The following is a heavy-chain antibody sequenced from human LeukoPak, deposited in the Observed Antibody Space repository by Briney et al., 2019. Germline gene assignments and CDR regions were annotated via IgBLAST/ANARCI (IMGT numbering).Heavy chain of an antibody. Sequence: SETLSLTCAVYGGSFSGYYWSWIRQPPGKGLEWIGEIDHSGSTNYNPSLKSRVTISVDTSKNQFSLKLSSVTAADTAVYYCARQSRGYSYGCDYWGQGTLVTVSS. CDR1: GGSFSGYY. CDR3: ARQSRGYSYGCDY. J-gene: IGHJ4*02. V-gene: IGHV4-34*01. D-gene: IGHD5-18*01. CDR2: IDHSGST.